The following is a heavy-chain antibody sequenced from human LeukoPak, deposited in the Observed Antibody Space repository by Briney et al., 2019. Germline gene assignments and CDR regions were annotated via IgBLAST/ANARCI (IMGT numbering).Heavy chain of an antibody. CDR3: ARGNYDGYYFDY. Sequence: GASVTVSCKASGYTFTGYYMHWVRQATEQGLEWMGWMNPNSDNIGYSQKFQGRVTMTRNTSTSTVYMELSSLRSEDTAVYYCARGNYDGYYFDYWGQGTLVTVSS. J-gene: IGHJ4*02. D-gene: IGHD4-11*01. CDR2: MNPNSDNI. V-gene: IGHV1-8*02. CDR1: GYTFTGYY.